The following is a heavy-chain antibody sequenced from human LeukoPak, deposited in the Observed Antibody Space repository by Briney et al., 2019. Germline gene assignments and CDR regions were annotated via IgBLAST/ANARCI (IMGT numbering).Heavy chain of an antibody. J-gene: IGHJ4*02. CDR2: IGGSGGST. D-gene: IGHD6-13*01. CDR1: GFTFSSYA. V-gene: IGHV3-23*01. Sequence: GGSLRLSCAASGFTFSSYAMNWVRQAPGKGLEWVSAIGGSGGSTYYADSVEGRFTISRDNSKNTLYLQMNSLRAEDTAVYYCAKDSSISWYYFDYWGQGTLVTVSS. CDR3: AKDSSISWYYFDY.